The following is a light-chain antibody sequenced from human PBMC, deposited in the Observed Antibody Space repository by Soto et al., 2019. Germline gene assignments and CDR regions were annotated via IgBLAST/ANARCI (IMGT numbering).Light chain of an antibody. CDR2: EVS. CDR1: QSLIHSDGSTY. CDR3: MHGTHWPWT. J-gene: IGKJ1*01. V-gene: IGKV2-30*02. Sequence: DVVMTQSPLSLPVTLGQPASISCRSSQSLIHSDGSTYLNWFQQRPGQSPRRLIYEVSDRDSGVPASFSGSGSGTHFTLKISRVEAEDVGVYYCMHGTHWPWTFGQGTEVEIK.